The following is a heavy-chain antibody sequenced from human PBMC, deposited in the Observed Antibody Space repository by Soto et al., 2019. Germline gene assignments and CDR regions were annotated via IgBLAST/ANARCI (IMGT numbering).Heavy chain of an antibody. D-gene: IGHD2-2*01. CDR2: IYYSGST. J-gene: IGHJ4*02. Sequence: SETLSLTCTVSGGSIIIGDYYWSWIRQPPGKGLEWIGYIYYSGSTYYNPSLKSRVTISVDTSKNQFSLKLSSVTAADTAVYYCARAPAAKSSQEFDYWGQGTLVTVS. V-gene: IGHV4-30-4*01. CDR1: GGSIIIGDYY. CDR3: ARAPAAKSSQEFDY.